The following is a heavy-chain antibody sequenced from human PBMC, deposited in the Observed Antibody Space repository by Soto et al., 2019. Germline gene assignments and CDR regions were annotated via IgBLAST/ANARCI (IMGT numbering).Heavy chain of an antibody. D-gene: IGHD6-19*01. CDR3: ARHKVAGYYYYGMDV. J-gene: IGHJ6*02. CDR1: GYSFTSYW. CDR2: IDPSDSYT. V-gene: IGHV5-10-1*01. Sequence: PGESLKISCKGSGYSFTSYWISGVRQMPGKGLEWMGRIDPSDSYTNYSPSFQGHVTISADKSISTAYLQWSSLKASDTAMYYCARHKVAGYYYYGMDVWGQGTTVTVSS.